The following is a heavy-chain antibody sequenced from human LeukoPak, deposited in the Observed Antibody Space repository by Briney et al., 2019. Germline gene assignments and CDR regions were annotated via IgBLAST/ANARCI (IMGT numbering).Heavy chain of an antibody. Sequence: ASVKVSCKASGYTFTSYYMHWVRHAPGQGLEWVGIINPSGGSTSYAQKFQGRVTMTRDTSTSTVYMELSRLRAEDTAVYYCARQPSPYYYDSSGYQKWFDPWGQGNLVTVSS. D-gene: IGHD3-22*01. CDR1: GYTFTSYY. J-gene: IGHJ5*02. CDR3: ARQPSPYYYDSSGYQKWFDP. CDR2: INPSGGST. V-gene: IGHV1-46*01.